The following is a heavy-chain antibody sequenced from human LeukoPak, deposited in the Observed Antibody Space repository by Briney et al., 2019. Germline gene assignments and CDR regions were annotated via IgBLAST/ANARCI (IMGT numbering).Heavy chain of an antibody. J-gene: IGHJ4*02. CDR3: ARTYYYDSSGYYRLVQLDY. D-gene: IGHD3-22*01. CDR2: MNPNSGNT. V-gene: IGHV1-8*03. CDR1: GYTFTSYD. Sequence: ASVKVSCKASGYTFTSYDMNWVRQATGQGLEWMGWMNPNSGNTGYAQKFQGRVTITRNTSISTAYMELSSLRSEDTAVYYCARTYYYDSSGYYRLVQLDYWGQGTPVTVSS.